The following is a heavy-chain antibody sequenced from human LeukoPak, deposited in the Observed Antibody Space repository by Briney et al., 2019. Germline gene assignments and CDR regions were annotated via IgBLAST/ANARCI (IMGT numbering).Heavy chain of an antibody. CDR1: GFSLSTSGVG. V-gene: IGHV2-5*02. CDR3: ARDRVTYGDQASFDY. Sequence: ESGPTLVKPTQTLTLTCTFSGFSLSTSGVGVGWIRQPPGKALEWLALIYWDDDKRYSPSLKSKLTITKDTSKNQVVLTMTNMDPVDTGTYYCARDRVTYGDQASFDYWGQGTLVTVSS. J-gene: IGHJ4*02. CDR2: IYWDDDK. D-gene: IGHD4-17*01.